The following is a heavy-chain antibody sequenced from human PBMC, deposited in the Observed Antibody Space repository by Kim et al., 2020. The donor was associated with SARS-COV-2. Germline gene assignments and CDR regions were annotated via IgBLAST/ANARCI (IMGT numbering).Heavy chain of an antibody. CDR2: TNNDGSGT. V-gene: IGHV3-74*01. CDR1: GFTFSNYW. J-gene: IGHJ4*02. CDR3: VRGGGSGTYEYFDY. D-gene: IGHD3-10*01. Sequence: GGSLRLSCAASGFTFSNYWMHWVRQAPGKGLVWVSRTNNDGSGTTYADFVKGRFTISRDNAKNTLYLQMNSLRAEDTAVYYCVRGGGSGTYEYFDYWGQGTLVTVSS.